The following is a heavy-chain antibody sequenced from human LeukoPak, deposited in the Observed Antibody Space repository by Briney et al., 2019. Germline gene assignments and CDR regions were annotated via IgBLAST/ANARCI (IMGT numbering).Heavy chain of an antibody. D-gene: IGHD2-2*01. V-gene: IGHV4-30-4*01. J-gene: IGHJ3*02. CDR2: IYYSGST. Sequence: SQTLSLTCTVSGGSISSGDYYWSWIRQPPGKGLEWIGYIYYSGSTYYNPSLKSRVTISVDTSKNQFSLKLSSVTAADTDVYYCARAVCSSTSCYSFGGDAFDIWGQGTMVTVSS. CDR3: ARAVCSSTSCYSFGGDAFDI. CDR1: GGSISSGDYY.